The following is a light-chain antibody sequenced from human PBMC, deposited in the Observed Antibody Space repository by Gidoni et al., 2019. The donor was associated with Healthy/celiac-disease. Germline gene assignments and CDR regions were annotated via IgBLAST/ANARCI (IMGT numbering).Light chain of an antibody. CDR3: QQYNSYPFT. CDR1: QSIRSW. CDR2: DAS. Sequence: DIQMTQSPSTLSASVGDSVTITCRASQSIRSWLAWYQQKPGKAPKLLIYDASSLESGVPSRFSGSGSGTEFTLTISSLQPDDFATYYCQQYNSYPFTFGPXTKVDIK. J-gene: IGKJ3*01. V-gene: IGKV1-5*01.